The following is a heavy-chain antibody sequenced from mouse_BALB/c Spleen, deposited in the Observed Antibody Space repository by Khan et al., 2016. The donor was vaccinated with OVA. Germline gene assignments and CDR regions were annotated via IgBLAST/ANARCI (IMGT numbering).Heavy chain of an antibody. D-gene: IGHD1-1*01. J-gene: IGHJ2*01. CDR3: ARVGYSHGSKGDFDF. V-gene: IGHV1S81*02. CDR2: INPRNGST. CDR1: GYTFTDYW. Sequence: QVQLKQSGAELVKPGTSVKLSCKASGYTFTDYWIYWVKQRPGQGLEWIGEINPRNGSTNYNEKVKSKAILTVDKSSTTAYMQLSSLTSEDSAVYHRARVGYSHGSKGDFDFWVLGTTLTVGS.